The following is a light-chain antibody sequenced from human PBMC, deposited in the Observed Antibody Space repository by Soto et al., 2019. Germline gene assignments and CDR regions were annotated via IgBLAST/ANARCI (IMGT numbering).Light chain of an antibody. V-gene: IGKV3-11*01. CDR1: QTIDNY. J-gene: IGKJ4*01. Sequence: EIVLTQSPATLSLSPGERATLSCRASQTIDNYLHWYQQKPGQAPRLLIYDAFYRAAGVPARFSGVGSGTDFTLTISSLEPEDFAFYYCQPYNNWPLTFGGGTKVESK. CDR2: DAF. CDR3: QPYNNWPLT.